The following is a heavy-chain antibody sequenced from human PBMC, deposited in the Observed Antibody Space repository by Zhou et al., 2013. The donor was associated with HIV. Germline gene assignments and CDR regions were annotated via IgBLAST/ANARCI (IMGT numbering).Heavy chain of an antibody. Sequence: QVQLVQSGAEVKKPGASVKVSCKASGYTFTNYDINWVRQATGQGLEWMGWMNPRSGNTGYAQKFQGRVTFTRNTSINTAYMELSSLRSEDTAVYYCARHRRYGGNSYSFDIWGQGTMVTSLQ. CDR2: MNPRSGNT. J-gene: IGHJ3*02. CDR3: ARHRRYGGNSYSFDI. CDR1: GYTFTNYD. V-gene: IGHV1-8*03. D-gene: IGHD2-21*02.